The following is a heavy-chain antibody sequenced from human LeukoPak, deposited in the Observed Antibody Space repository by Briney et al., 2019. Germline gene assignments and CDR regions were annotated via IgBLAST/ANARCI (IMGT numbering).Heavy chain of an antibody. Sequence: PGGSLRLSCAASGFTFSSYWMSWVRQAPGKGLEWVANIKQDGSEKYYVDSVKGRFTISRDNAKNSLYLQMNSLRAEDTAVYYCARGLHCSSTSCYSPDAFDIWGQGTMVTVSS. V-gene: IGHV3-7*01. J-gene: IGHJ3*02. D-gene: IGHD2-2*01. CDR2: IKQDGSEK. CDR3: ARGLHCSSTSCYSPDAFDI. CDR1: GFTFSSYW.